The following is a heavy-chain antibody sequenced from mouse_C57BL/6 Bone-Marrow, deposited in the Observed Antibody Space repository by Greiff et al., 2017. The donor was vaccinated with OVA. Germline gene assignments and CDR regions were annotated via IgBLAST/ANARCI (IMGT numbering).Heavy chain of an antibody. CDR2: ISNLAYSI. J-gene: IGHJ1*03. V-gene: IGHV5-15*01. CDR1: GFTFSDYG. Sequence: EVQRVESGGGLVQPGGSLKLSCAASGFTFSDYGMAWVRQAPRKGPEWVAYISNLAYSIYYADTVTGRFTISRANAKNTLYLEMSSLRSEDTAMYYCARRGYYGSFWYFDVWGTGTTVTVSS. D-gene: IGHD1-1*01. CDR3: ARRGYYGSFWYFDV.